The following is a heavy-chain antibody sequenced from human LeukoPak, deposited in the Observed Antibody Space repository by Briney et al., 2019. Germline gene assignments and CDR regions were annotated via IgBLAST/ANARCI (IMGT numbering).Heavy chain of an antibody. CDR2: ISSSSSYI. D-gene: IGHD6-19*01. CDR1: GFTFSSYS. Sequence: GGSLRLSCAASGFTFSSYSMNWVRQAPGKGLEGVSSISSSSSYIYYADSVKGRFTISRDNAKNSLYLQMNSLRAEDTAVYYCARDQERNAVAGTLGYWGQGTLVTVSS. J-gene: IGHJ4*02. V-gene: IGHV3-21*01. CDR3: ARDQERNAVAGTLGY.